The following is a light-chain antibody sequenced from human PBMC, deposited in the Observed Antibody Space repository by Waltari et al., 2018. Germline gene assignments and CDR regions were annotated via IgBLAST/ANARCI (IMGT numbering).Light chain of an antibody. J-gene: IGKJ4*01. CDR3: MQALEFPLT. CDR2: EVS. Sequence: DIVMTQTPLSLPVTPGEPASISCRSSPSLLDSEDGNTYLQWYLQKPGQSPQVLIYEVSNRASGVPDRFSGSGSDTDFTLKISRVEADDVGIYYCMQALEFPLTFGGGTKVEI. V-gene: IGKV2-40*01. CDR1: PSLLDSEDGNTY.